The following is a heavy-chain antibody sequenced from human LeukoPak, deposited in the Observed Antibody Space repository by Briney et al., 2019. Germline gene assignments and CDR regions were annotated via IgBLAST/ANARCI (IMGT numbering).Heavy chain of an antibody. Sequence: GGSLRLSCAASAFPFSTYVMSWVRQAPGGGLEWISSISGDGARTYYTNSVKGRFTIFRDNPKNTLFLQVNSLRVEDTTVYYCAKGGLTTPLHYWGQGTLVTVSS. D-gene: IGHD1-14*01. CDR1: AFPFSTYV. J-gene: IGHJ4*02. CDR3: AKGGLTTPLHY. V-gene: IGHV3-23*01. CDR2: ISGDGART.